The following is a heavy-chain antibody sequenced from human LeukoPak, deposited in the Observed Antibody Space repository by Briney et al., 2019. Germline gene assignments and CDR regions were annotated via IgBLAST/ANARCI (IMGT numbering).Heavy chain of an antibody. D-gene: IGHD2-21*01. J-gene: IGHJ4*02. CDR3: ARGPVKLYAYCGGDCYSN. V-gene: IGHV1-69*05. CDR2: IIPIFGTA. Sequence: SVKVSCMASGGTFSSYAISWVRQAPGQGLEWMGGIIPIFGTANYAQKFQGRVTITTDESTSTAYMELRSLRSDDTAVYYCARGPVKLYAYCGGDCYSNWGQGTLVTVSS. CDR1: GGTFSSYA.